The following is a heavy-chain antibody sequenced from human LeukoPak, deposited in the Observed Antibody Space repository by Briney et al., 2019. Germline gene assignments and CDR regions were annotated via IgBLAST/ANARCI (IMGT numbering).Heavy chain of an antibody. V-gene: IGHV4-59*01. CDR1: SGSISSYY. J-gene: IGHJ4*02. CDR3: ARVRDGYNYDAFDY. Sequence: SETLSLTCTVSSGSISSYYWSWIRQPPGKGLEWIGYIYYTGSTNYNPSLRSRVTISVDTFKNQFSLNLSSVTAADTAVYYCARVRDGYNYDAFDYWGQGTLVTVSS. CDR2: IYYTGST. D-gene: IGHD5-24*01.